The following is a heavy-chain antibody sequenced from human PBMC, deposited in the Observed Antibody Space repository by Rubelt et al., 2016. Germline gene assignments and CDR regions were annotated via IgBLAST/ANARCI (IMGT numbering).Heavy chain of an antibody. D-gene: IGHD1-20*01. CDR3: ARHNSNWRRGDFDY. CDR1: GGSISSADW. V-gene: IGHV4-4*02. J-gene: IGHJ4*02. CDR2: IYHSEAA. Sequence: QVPLQESGSGLVKPSGTLSLTCGVSGGSISSADWWTWVRQSPGKGLGWIGEIYHSEAATYNPSLKRRFTISVETSKNQFSLKLSSVTAADTAVYYCARHNSNWRRGDFDYWGQGILVTVSS.